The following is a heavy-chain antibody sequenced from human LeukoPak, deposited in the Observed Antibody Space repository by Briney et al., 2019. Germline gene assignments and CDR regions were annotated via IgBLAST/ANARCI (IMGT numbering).Heavy chain of an antibody. Sequence: SETLSLTCTVSGGSISSYYWSWIRQPPGKGLEWIAYIYNSGSTNYNPSLKSRVTISVDTSKNQFSLKLSSVTAADTAVYYCARVSGYDWESFYDYWGQGTLVTVSS. CDR3: ARVSGYDWESFYDY. V-gene: IGHV4-59*01. J-gene: IGHJ4*02. CDR1: GGSISSYY. CDR2: IYNSGST. D-gene: IGHD5-12*01.